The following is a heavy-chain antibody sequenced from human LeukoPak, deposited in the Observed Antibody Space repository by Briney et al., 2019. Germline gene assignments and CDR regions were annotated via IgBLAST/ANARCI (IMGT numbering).Heavy chain of an antibody. CDR1: GGSVISGSYY. Sequence: SETLSLTCTISGGSVISGSYYWSWIRQPPGKELEWIGYVSHSGNTNYNPSLKSRVTISKDTSKNQFSLKLSSVTAADTAVYYCVREHDWGDFDFWGQGTLVTVSS. CDR2: VSHSGNT. V-gene: IGHV4-61*01. D-gene: IGHD3-9*01. CDR3: VREHDWGDFDF. J-gene: IGHJ4*02.